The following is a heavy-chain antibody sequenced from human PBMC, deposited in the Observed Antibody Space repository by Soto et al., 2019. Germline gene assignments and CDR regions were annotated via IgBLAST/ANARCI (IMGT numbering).Heavy chain of an antibody. J-gene: IGHJ6*02. V-gene: IGHV4-31*03. CDR3: ARARMVRGIIYYYGMDV. Sequence: QVQLQESGPGLVKSSQTLSLTCTVSGGSISRDGNYWSWIRQHPGKGLEWIGYIYYSGSTYYNPSLKSRVTISVDTSKNQFSLKLNSVTAADTAVYYCARARMVRGIIYYYGMDVWGQGTTVTGSS. CDR1: GGSISRDGNY. D-gene: IGHD3-10*01. CDR2: IYYSGST.